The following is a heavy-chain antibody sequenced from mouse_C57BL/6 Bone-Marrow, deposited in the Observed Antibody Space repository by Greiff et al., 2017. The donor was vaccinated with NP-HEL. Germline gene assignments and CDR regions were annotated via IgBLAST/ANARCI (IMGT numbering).Heavy chain of an antibody. Sequence: QVQLQQSGAELARPGASVKLSCKASGYTFTSYGISWVKQRTGQGLEWIGEIYPRSGNTYYNEKFKGKATLTADKSSSTAYMELRSLTSEDAAVYFCAVPGDYAMDYWGQGTSVTVSS. CDR3: AVPGDYAMDY. CDR2: IYPRSGNT. CDR1: GYTFTSYG. J-gene: IGHJ4*01. V-gene: IGHV1-81*01.